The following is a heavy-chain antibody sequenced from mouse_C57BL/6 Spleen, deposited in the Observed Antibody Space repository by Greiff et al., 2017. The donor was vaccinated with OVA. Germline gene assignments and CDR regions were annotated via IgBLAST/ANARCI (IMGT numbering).Heavy chain of an antibody. CDR1: GFSLTSYG. CDR3: AKGGILWDFDY. Sequence: QVQLMESGPGLVAPSQSLSITCSVSGFSLTSYGVSCVRQPPGKYLSWLVVLWGDGSTNYHSALISRLSISKDNSKSQVFLKLNRLQTDDTATYYCAKGGILWDFDYWGQGTTLTVSS. J-gene: IGHJ2*01. V-gene: IGHV2-3*01. CDR2: LWGDGST.